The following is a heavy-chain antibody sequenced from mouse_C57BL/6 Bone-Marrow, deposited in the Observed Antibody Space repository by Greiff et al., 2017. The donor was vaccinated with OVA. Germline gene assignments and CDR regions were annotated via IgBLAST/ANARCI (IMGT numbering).Heavy chain of an antibody. CDR3: AREDGVARAMDY. CDR1: GFTFSDYY. V-gene: IGHV5-16*01. CDR2: INYDGSST. J-gene: IGHJ4*01. D-gene: IGHD1-1*01. Sequence: EVKLMESEGGLVQPGSSMKLSCTASGFTFSDYYMAWVRQVPEKGLEWVANINYDGSSTYYLDSLKSRFIISRDNAKNILYLQMSSLKSEDTATYYCAREDGVARAMDYWVQGTSVTVSS.